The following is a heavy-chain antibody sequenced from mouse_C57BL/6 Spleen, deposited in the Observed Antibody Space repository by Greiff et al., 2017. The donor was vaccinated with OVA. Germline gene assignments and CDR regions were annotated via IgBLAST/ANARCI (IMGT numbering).Heavy chain of an antibody. CDR2: IYPGDGDT. CDR1: GYAFSSSW. Sequence: VNVVESGPELVKPGASVKISCKASGYAFSSSWMNWVKQRPGKGLEWIGRIYPGDGDTNYNGKFKGKATLTADKSSSTAYMQLSSLTSEDSAVYFCVYDYDGYFDYWGQGTTLTVSS. V-gene: IGHV1-82*01. D-gene: IGHD2-4*01. J-gene: IGHJ2*01. CDR3: VYDYDGYFDY.